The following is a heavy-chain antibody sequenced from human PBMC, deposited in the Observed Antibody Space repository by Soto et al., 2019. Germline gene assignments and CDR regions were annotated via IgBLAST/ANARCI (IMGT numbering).Heavy chain of an antibody. J-gene: IGHJ5*02. Sequence: SETLSLTCAVYGGSFSGYYWSWIRQPPGKGLEWIGEINHSGSTNYNPSLKSRVTISVDTSKNQFSLKLSSVTAADTAVYYCARGRQTTYYYGSGSYYWFDPWGQGTLVTVSS. D-gene: IGHD3-10*01. V-gene: IGHV4-34*01. CDR1: GGSFSGYY. CDR3: ARGRQTTYYYGSGSYYWFDP. CDR2: INHSGST.